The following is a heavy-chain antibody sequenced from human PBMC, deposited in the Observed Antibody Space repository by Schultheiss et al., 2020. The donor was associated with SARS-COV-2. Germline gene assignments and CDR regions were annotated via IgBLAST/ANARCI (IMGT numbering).Heavy chain of an antibody. D-gene: IGHD6-19*01. V-gene: IGHV3-11*01. J-gene: IGHJ6*02. CDR2: ISSSGSTI. CDR3: ARDKWAVAGTWYYYYGMDV. CDR1: GFTFSDYY. Sequence: GESLKISCAASGFTFSDYYMSWIRQAPGKGLEWVSYISSSGSTIYYADSVKGRFTISRDNANNTLYLQMNSLRAEDTAVYYCARDKWAVAGTWYYYYGMDVWGQGTTVTVSS.